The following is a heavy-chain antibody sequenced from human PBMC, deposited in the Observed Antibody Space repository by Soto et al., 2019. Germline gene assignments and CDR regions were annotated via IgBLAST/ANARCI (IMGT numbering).Heavy chain of an antibody. CDR1: GITFSNAW. CDR2: IRSKTDGGTT. J-gene: IGHJ3*02. Sequence: EVQLVESGGGLVEPGGSLRLSCAASGITFSNAWMNWVRKAPGKGLEYIGRIRSKTDGGTTEYAAPVEGRFTVSRDDSTNTLYLQMSGLKTADTAVYYCTTTRPGTNVFDNWGQGTLVTVSS. D-gene: IGHD6-13*01. V-gene: IGHV3-15*01. CDR3: TTTRPGTNVFDN.